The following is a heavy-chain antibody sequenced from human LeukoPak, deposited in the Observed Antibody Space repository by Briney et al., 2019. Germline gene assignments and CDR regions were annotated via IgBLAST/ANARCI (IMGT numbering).Heavy chain of an antibody. D-gene: IGHD2-21*02. CDR1: GYTFTSYY. CDR3: ARDCVVVTTIRRHSSWFDP. V-gene: IGHV1-46*01. CDR2: INPSGGST. J-gene: IGHJ5*02. Sequence: ASVKVSCKASGYTFTSYYMHWVRQAPGQGLEWMGIINPSGGSTSYAQKFQGRVTMTRDTSTSTVYMELSSLRSGDTAVYYCARDCVVVTTIRRHSSWFDPWGQGTLVTVSS.